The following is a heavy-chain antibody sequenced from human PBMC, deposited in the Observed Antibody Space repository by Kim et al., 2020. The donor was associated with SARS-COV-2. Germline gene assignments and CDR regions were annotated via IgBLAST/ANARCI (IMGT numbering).Heavy chain of an antibody. CDR2: GST. J-gene: IGHJ5*02. V-gene: IGHV4-59*01. Sequence: GSTNYNPSLKSRVTISVDTSKNQFSLKLSSVTAADTAVYYCARDGEGLEPWGQGTLVTVSS. CDR3: ARDGEGLEP. D-gene: IGHD3-10*01.